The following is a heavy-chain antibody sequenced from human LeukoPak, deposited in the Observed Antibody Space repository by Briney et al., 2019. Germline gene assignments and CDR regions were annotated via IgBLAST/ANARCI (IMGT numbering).Heavy chain of an antibody. D-gene: IGHD2-15*01. J-gene: IGHJ4*02. CDR1: GGTFSSYA. Sequence: SVKVSCKASGGTFSSYAISWLRQAPGQGLEWMGGIIPIFGTANYAQKFQGRDTITTDESTSTAYMELSSLRSEDTAVYYCARGYCSGGSCYPFDYWGQGTLVTVSS. V-gene: IGHV1-69*05. CDR3: ARGYCSGGSCYPFDY. CDR2: IIPIFGTA.